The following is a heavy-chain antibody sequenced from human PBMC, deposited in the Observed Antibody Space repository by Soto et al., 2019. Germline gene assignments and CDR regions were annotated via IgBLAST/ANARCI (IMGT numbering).Heavy chain of an antibody. J-gene: IGHJ4*02. V-gene: IGHV3-74*01. CDR1: GFTFTSYW. Sequence: GGSLRLSCAASGFTFTSYWMHWVRQAPGKGLVWVSRINSDGSNTGYAESVKGRFTISRDNAKNTLYLQMNSLRAEDTAVYYCARSLGLFDYWGQGALVTVSS. CDR2: INSDGSNT. CDR3: ARSLGLFDY.